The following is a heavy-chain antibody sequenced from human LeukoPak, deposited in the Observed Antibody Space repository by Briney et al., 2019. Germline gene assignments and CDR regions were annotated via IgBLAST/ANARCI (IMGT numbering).Heavy chain of an antibody. CDR3: ARDNPSSGWSGYYYYYMDV. Sequence: SETLSLTCTVSGGSISSYYWSWIRQPPGKGLGWIGYIYYSGSTNYNPSLKSRVTISVDTSKNQFSLKLSSVTAADTAVYYCARDNPSSGWSGYYYYYMDVWGKGTTVTVSS. V-gene: IGHV4-59*01. D-gene: IGHD6-19*01. CDR1: GGSISSYY. CDR2: IYYSGST. J-gene: IGHJ6*03.